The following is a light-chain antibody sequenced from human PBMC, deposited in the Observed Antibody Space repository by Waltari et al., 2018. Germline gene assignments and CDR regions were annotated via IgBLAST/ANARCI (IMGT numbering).Light chain of an antibody. Sequence: QSALTQPASVSGSPGRSITLSCIGGSSFVSWYQQHPGKAPKLMIYDDIRSPSGVSNRFSAAKSDNSASLPISGLQADDEAVYYCSSFVGGTTYLLIGGGTRLTVL. V-gene: IGLV2-23*01. CDR3: SSFVGGTTYLL. CDR1: SSF. J-gene: IGLJ2*01. CDR2: DDI.